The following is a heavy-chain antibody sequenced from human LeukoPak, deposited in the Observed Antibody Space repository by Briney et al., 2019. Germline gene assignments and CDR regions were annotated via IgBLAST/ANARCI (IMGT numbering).Heavy chain of an antibody. Sequence: SETLSLTCTVSGGSISSYYWTWLRQPPGKGLEWIGFIYYSGSTNYNPSLKSRVTISVDTSKNQFSLKLSSVTAADTAVYYCARAPNIYDSSGYTFDYWGQGTLVTVSS. CDR2: IYYSGST. CDR3: ARAPNIYDSSGYTFDY. J-gene: IGHJ4*02. CDR1: GGSISSYY. V-gene: IGHV4-59*01. D-gene: IGHD3-22*01.